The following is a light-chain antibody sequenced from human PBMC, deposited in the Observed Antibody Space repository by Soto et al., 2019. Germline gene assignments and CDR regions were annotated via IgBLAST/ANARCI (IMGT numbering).Light chain of an antibody. CDR3: QQYNKWPLT. V-gene: IGKV3-15*01. J-gene: IGKJ4*01. CDR2: GAS. Sequence: EIVRTKFPAPLSGPPGKRPTLSCRASRRFATSLAGNQQNPGQAPRLLIYGASTRATGIPARFSGSGSGTEFTVTISSLQSEDFAVYYCQQYNKWPLTFGGGTKVEIK. CDR1: RRFATS.